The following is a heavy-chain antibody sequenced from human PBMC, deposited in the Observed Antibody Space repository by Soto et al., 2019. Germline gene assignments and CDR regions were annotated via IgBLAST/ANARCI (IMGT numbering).Heavy chain of an antibody. Sequence: GGSLRLSCAASGFTFSSYAMHWVRQAPGKGLEWVAVISYDGSNKYYADSVKGRFTISRDNSKNTLYLQMNSLRAEDTAVYYCARDQFSSSRYDVDYYYYGMDVWGQGTTVTV. V-gene: IGHV3-30-3*01. D-gene: IGHD6-13*01. CDR2: ISYDGSNK. CDR3: ARDQFSSSRYDVDYYYYGMDV. CDR1: GFTFSSYA. J-gene: IGHJ6*02.